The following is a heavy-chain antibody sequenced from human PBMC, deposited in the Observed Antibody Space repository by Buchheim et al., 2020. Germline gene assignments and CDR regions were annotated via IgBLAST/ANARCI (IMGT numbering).Heavy chain of an antibody. CDR1: GFTFSSYG. J-gene: IGHJ4*02. CDR2: ISYDGSNK. V-gene: IGHV3-30*18. Sequence: QVQLVESGGGVVQPGRSLRLSCAASGFTFSSYGMHWVRQAPGKGLEWVAVISYDGSNKYYADSVKGRFTISRDNSKNTLYLQMNSMRAEDTAVYYCAKFSRELLQMPEYWGEG. D-gene: IGHD1-26*01. CDR3: AKFSRELLQMPEY.